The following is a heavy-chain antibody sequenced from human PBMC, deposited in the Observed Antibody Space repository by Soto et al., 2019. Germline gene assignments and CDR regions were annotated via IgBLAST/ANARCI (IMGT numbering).Heavy chain of an antibody. CDR2: INAGNGNT. V-gene: IGHV1-3*05. J-gene: IGHJ4*02. Sequence: QVQLVQSGAEEKKPGASVKVSCKASGYTFTSYAMHWVRLAPGQRLEWMGWINAGNGNTKYSQKFQGRVTITRDTSASTAYVELSSLRSEDTAVYYCARSPGGWLYYGDYWGQGTLVTVSS. CDR3: ARSPGGWLYYGDY. D-gene: IGHD6-19*01. CDR1: GYTFTSYA.